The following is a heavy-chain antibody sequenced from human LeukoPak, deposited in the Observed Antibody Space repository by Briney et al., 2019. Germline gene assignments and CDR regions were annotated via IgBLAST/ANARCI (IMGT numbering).Heavy chain of an antibody. V-gene: IGHV4-59*01. CDR1: GGSISSSH. J-gene: IGHJ4*02. Sequence: SETLSLTCTVSGGSISSSHWSWIRQPPGKALEWIEFVSDSGTTYYNPSLQSRVIISLDTSENQLSLRLSSVTAADTAMYYCESFKVTIFDYWGKGTLLSVS. CDR3: ESFKVTIFDY. D-gene: IGHD5-18*01. CDR2: VSDSGTT.